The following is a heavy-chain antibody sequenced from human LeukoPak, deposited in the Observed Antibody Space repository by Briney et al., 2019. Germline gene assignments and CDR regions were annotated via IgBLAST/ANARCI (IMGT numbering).Heavy chain of an antibody. Sequence: PGGSLRLSCAASGFTFSTYAMSWVRQAPGKGLVWVSRINSDGSSTSYADSVKGRFTISRDNAKNTLYLQMNSLRADDTAVYYCARALAVAGTGGFDPWGQGTLVTVSS. D-gene: IGHD6-19*01. CDR1: GFTFSTYA. V-gene: IGHV3-74*01. J-gene: IGHJ5*02. CDR2: INSDGSST. CDR3: ARALAVAGTGGFDP.